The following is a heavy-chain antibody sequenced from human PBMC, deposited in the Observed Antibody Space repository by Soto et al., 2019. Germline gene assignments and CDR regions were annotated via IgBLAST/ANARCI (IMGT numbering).Heavy chain of an antibody. D-gene: IGHD3-10*01. Sequence: PGGSLRLSCAASGFTFSSYWMSWVRQAPGKGLEWVANIKQDGSEKYYVDSVKGRFTISRDNAKNSLYLQMNSLRAEDTAVYYCAVRGSGSMDAFDIWGQGTMVTVSS. CDR2: IKQDGSEK. V-gene: IGHV3-7*03. J-gene: IGHJ3*02. CDR3: AVRGSGSMDAFDI. CDR1: GFTFSSYW.